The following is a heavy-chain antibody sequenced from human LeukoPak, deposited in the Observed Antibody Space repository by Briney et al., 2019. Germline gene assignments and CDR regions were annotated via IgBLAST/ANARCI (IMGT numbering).Heavy chain of an antibody. CDR2: INANSGGT. J-gene: IGHJ5*02. CDR1: GYTFTAYH. D-gene: IGHD6-19*01. CDR3: TRGYVFGVAGTPMFDP. Sequence: ASVKVTCKTSGYTFTAYHIHWVRQAPGQGLEWMGWINANSGGTKYAEKFQGRVTMTRDTSISTVYMELTGLRSDDSAVYFCTRGYVFGVAGTPMFDPWGQGTLVTVSS. V-gene: IGHV1-2*02.